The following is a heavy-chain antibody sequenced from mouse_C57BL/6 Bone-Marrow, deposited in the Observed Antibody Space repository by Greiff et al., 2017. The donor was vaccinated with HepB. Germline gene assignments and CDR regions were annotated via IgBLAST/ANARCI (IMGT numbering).Heavy chain of an antibody. V-gene: IGHV1-42*01. CDR3: TRGTTVFYY. CDR2: INPDTGRT. D-gene: IGHD1-1*01. CDR1: GYSFTGYY. J-gene: IGHJ2*01. Sequence: EVQLVESGPELVKPGASVKISCKASGYSFTGYYMHWVKQSPENSLEWIGEINPDTGRTTYNQKFKDKATLTVDKSSSIAYLQLKSLTSEESPVYYYTRGTTVFYYWGRGTTLTVTA.